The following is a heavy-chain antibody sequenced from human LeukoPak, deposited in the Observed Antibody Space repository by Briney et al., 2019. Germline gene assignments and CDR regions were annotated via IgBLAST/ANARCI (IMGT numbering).Heavy chain of an antibody. CDR3: ARDRNTDFWSGYYTNYFDY. Sequence: GGSLRLSCAASGFTFSSYGMYWVRQAPGKGLEWVSYISSSGSTIYYADSVKGRFTISRDNAKNSLYLQMNSLRAEDTAVYYCARDRNTDFWSGYYTNYFDYWGQGTLVTVSS. CDR2: ISSSGSTI. D-gene: IGHD3-3*01. J-gene: IGHJ4*02. V-gene: IGHV3-48*04. CDR1: GFTFSSYG.